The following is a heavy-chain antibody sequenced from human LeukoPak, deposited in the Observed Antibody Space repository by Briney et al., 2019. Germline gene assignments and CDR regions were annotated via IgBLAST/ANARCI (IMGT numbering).Heavy chain of an antibody. CDR1: GFTFSLYS. CDR3: ARESYGNYYFDY. V-gene: IGHV3-30*04. CDR2: ISKDGRNK. D-gene: IGHD4-11*01. J-gene: IGHJ4*02. Sequence: GRSLRLPCAASGFTFSLYSMHWVRQALGKGLEWVAVISKDGRNKNNADSVKGRFTISRDNPKNTLYLHMDSLRAEDTAVYYCARESYGNYYFDYWGQGTLATVSS.